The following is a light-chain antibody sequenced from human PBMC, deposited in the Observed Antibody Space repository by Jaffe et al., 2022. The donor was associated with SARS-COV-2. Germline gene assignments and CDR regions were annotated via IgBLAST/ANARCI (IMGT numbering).Light chain of an antibody. J-gene: IGKJ4*01. Sequence: EIVLTQSPGTLSLSPGERATLSCRASQSVSNSYLAWYQQKPGQAPRLLMHDASSRATGIPDRFSGSGSGTDFTLTISRLEPEDFAVYYCQQYGSSRRTFGGGTKVEIK. CDR2: DAS. V-gene: IGKV3-20*01. CDR1: QSVSNSY. CDR3: QQYGSSRRT.